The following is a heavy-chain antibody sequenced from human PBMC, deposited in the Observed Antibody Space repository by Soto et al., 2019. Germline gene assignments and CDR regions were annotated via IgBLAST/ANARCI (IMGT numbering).Heavy chain of an antibody. J-gene: IGHJ2*01. CDR1: GGSISSGGYY. Sequence: QVQLQESGPGLVKPSQTLSLTCTVSGGSISSGGYYWSWIRQHPGKGLEWIGYIYYSGSTYYNPSPKSRVTISVDTSKNHFSLKLSSVTAADTAVYYCARPVWPGANWYFDLWGRGTLVTVSS. V-gene: IGHV4-31*03. D-gene: IGHD2-21*01. CDR3: ARPVWPGANWYFDL. CDR2: IYYSGST.